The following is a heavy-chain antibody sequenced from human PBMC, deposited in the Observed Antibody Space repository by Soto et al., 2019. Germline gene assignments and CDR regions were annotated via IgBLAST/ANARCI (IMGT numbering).Heavy chain of an antibody. CDR3: AKDYGLGDY. V-gene: IGHV3-30*18. CDR2: ISYDGSNK. D-gene: IGHD4-17*01. J-gene: IGHJ4*02. CDR1: GFTFSSYG. Sequence: QVQLVESGGGVVQPGRSLRLSCAASGFTFSSYGMHWVRQAPGKGLEWVAVISYDGSNKYYADSVKGRFTISRDNYKNAPYLQMNSLRAVDTAVYYCAKDYGLGDYWGQGTLVTVSS.